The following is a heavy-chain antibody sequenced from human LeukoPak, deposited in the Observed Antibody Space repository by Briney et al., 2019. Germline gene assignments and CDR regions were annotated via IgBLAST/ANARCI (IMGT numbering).Heavy chain of an antibody. J-gene: IGHJ4*02. D-gene: IGHD3-10*01. CDR1: GFPFSSYA. CDR2: ISDSGGST. V-gene: IGHV3-23*01. CDR3: AKEVYYYGSGSYYSANYIDY. Sequence: GGSLRLSCSASGFPFSSYAMHWVRQAPGKGLEYVSAISDSGGSTYYADSVKGRFTISRDNSKNTLYLEMNSLRAEDTAVYYCAKEVYYYGSGSYYSANYIDYWGQGTLVTVSS.